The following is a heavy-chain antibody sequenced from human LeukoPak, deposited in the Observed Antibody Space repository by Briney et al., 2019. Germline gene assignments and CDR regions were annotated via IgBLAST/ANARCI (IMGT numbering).Heavy chain of an antibody. CDR2: IYYSGAT. V-gene: IGHV4-30-4*07. Sequence: SSETLSLTCAVSGGSINSGGYSWSWIRQPPGKGLEWIGYIYYSGATYYNPSLKSRLTISIDTSKNQFSLKLSSVTSADTAVYYCARELSMGYGYWHYYYYYMDVWGKGTTVTISS. CDR1: GGSINSGGYS. CDR3: ARELSMGYGYWHYYYYYMDV. J-gene: IGHJ6*03. D-gene: IGHD5-18*01.